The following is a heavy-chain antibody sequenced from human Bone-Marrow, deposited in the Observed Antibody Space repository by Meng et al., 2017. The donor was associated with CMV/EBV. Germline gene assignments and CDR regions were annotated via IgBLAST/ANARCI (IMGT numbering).Heavy chain of an antibody. J-gene: IGHJ4*02. D-gene: IGHD3-9*01. CDR3: ARCGPGTGYIDPANFGY. CDR1: GFTFSSYA. Sequence: GGSLRLSCAASGFTFSSYAMHWVRQAPGKGLEWVAVISYDGSNKYYADSVKGRFTISRDNAKSSLSLQMNSLRAEDTAVYYCARCGPGTGYIDPANFGYWGQGTLVTVSS. CDR2: ISYDGSNK. V-gene: IGHV3-30*04.